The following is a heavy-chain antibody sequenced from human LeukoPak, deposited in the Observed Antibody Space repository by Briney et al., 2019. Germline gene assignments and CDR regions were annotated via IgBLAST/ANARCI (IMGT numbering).Heavy chain of an antibody. D-gene: IGHD1-14*01. CDR2: INWNGGST. CDR1: GFTFSSYG. Sequence: GGSLRLSCAASGFTFSSYGMSWVRQAPGKGLEWVSGINWNGGSTGYADSVKGRFTISRDNAKNSLYLQMNSLRAEDTALYYCARVKRYLTTAPFDYWGQGTLVTVSS. J-gene: IGHJ4*02. CDR3: ARVKRYLTTAPFDY. V-gene: IGHV3-20*04.